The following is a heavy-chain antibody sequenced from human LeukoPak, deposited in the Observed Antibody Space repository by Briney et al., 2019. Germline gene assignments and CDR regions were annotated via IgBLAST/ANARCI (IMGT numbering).Heavy chain of an antibody. V-gene: IGHV4-39*07. CDR3: ARDERLVSGAFDI. D-gene: IGHD5-24*01. CDR1: GGSISSSSYY. CDR2: IYYSGST. Sequence: SETLSLTCTVSGGSISSSSYYWGWIRQPPGKGLEWIGSIYYSGSTYYNPSLKSRVTISVDTSKNQFSLKLSSVTAADTAVYYCARDERLVSGAFDIWGQGTMVTVSS. J-gene: IGHJ3*02.